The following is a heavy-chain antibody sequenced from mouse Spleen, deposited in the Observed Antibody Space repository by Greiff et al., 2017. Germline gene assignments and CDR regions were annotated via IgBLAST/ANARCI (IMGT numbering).Heavy chain of an antibody. CDR2: ISSGSSTI. D-gene: IGHD2-4*01. CDR3: ARPLMITTSRGAMDY. V-gene: IGHV5-17*01. CDR1: GFTFSDYG. J-gene: IGHJ4*01. Sequence: EVMLVESGGGLVKPGGSLKLSCAASGFTFSDYGMHWVRQAPEKGLEWVAYISSGSSTIYYADTVKGRFTISRDNAKNTLFLQMTSLRSEDTAMYYCARPLMITTSRGAMDYWGQGTSVTVSS.